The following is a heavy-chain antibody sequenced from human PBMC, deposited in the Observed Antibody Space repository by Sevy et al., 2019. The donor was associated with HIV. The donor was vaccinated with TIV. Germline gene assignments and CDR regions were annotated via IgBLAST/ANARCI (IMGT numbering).Heavy chain of an antibody. J-gene: IGHJ2*01. V-gene: IGHV3-7*01. CDR3: GSGLMRYFDL. Sequence: GGSLRLSCAASEFTLSRYWMSWVRQAPGKGLEWVANINQDGSEKYYVDSVKGRFTISRDNAENSVYLQMNSLRAEDTAVYYCGSGLMRYFDLWGRGTLVTVSS. D-gene: IGHD3-10*01. CDR2: INQDGSEK. CDR1: EFTLSRYW.